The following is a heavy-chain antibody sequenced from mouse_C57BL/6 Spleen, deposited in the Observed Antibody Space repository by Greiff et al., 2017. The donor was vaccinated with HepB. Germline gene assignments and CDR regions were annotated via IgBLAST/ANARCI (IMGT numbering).Heavy chain of an antibody. CDR2: ISSGSSTI. CDR3: ARALLRLYYFDY. V-gene: IGHV5-17*01. CDR1: GFTFSDYG. J-gene: IGHJ2*01. D-gene: IGHD1-1*01. Sequence: EVQVVESGGGLVKPGGSLKLSCAASGFTFSDYGMHWVRQAPEKGLEWVAYISSGSSTIYYADTVKGRFTISRDNAKNTLFLQMTSLRSEDTAMYYCARALLRLYYFDYWGQGTTLTVSS.